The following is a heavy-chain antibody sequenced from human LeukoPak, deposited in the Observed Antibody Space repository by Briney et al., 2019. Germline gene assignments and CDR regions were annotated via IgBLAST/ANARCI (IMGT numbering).Heavy chain of an antibody. Sequence: GGSLRLSCAASGFTFSSYAMSWVRQAPGKGLEWVSGISGSGGSTYYADSVKGRFTISRDNSKNTLYLQMNSLRAEDTAVYYCAKDVSLHFYSTSGFDSWGQGTLVTASS. D-gene: IGHD2-15*01. CDR1: GFTFSSYA. J-gene: IGHJ4*02. V-gene: IGHV3-23*01. CDR2: ISGSGGST. CDR3: AKDVSLHFYSTSGFDS.